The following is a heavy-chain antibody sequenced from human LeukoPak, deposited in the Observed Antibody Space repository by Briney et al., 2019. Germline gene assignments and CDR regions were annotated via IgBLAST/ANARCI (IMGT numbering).Heavy chain of an antibody. Sequence: GGSLRLSCAASGFTFSDYYMSWIRQAPGKGLEWVSYISSSGSTIYYADSVKGRFTISRDNAKNSLYLQMNSLRAEDTAVYYCARDLVGATEYYYYGMDVWDQGTTVTVSS. J-gene: IGHJ6*02. CDR1: GFTFSDYY. D-gene: IGHD1-26*01. V-gene: IGHV3-11*01. CDR3: ARDLVGATEYYYYGMDV. CDR2: ISSSGSTI.